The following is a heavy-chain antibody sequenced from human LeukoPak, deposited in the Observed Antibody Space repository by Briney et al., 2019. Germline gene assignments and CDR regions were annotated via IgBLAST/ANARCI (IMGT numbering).Heavy chain of an antibody. Sequence: GGSLRLSCAASGFTFSNAWMSWVRQAPGKGLEWVGRIKSKTDGGTTDYAAPVKGRFTISRDDSKNTLYLQMNSLKTEDTAVYYCTTQRFLEWPDAFDIWGQGTMVTVSS. CDR2: IKSKTDGGTT. D-gene: IGHD3-3*01. J-gene: IGHJ3*02. CDR1: GFTFSNAW. V-gene: IGHV3-15*01. CDR3: TTQRFLEWPDAFDI.